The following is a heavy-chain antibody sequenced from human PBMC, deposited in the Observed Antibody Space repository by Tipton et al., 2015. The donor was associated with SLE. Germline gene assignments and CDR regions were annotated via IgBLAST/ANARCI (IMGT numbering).Heavy chain of an antibody. CDR1: GFALSDYG. J-gene: IGHJ3*02. CDR2: IWFDGTNP. V-gene: IGHV3-33*01. CDR3: ARRQWLKGFDS. D-gene: IGHD6-19*01. Sequence: SLRLSCEASGFALSDYGMHWVRQAPGKGLEWVAIIWFDGTNPRYGDSVKGRFTISRDNSKNTLYLQMNRLRGDDTAMYYCARRQWLKGFDSWGQGTMVSVSS.